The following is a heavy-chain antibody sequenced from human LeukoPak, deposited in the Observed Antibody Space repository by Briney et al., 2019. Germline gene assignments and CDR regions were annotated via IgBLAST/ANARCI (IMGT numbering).Heavy chain of an antibody. CDR2: ISAYNGNT. CDR3: AREMSYYYDSSAYYYWYSCFDY. D-gene: IGHD3-22*01. V-gene: IGHV1-18*01. CDR1: GYTFTNYG. Sequence: GASVKVSCKASGYTFTNYGISWVRQAPGQGLEWMGWISAYNGNTNYAQKLQGRVTMTTDTSTSTAYMELRSLRSDDTAVYYCAREMSYYYDSSAYYYWYSCFDYWGQGTLVTVSS. J-gene: IGHJ4*02.